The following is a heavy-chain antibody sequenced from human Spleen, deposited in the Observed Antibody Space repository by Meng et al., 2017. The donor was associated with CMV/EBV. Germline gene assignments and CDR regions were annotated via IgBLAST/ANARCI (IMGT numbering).Heavy chain of an antibody. J-gene: IGHJ5*02. Sequence: GCVSSGDSYWSWNRQTPGKGLEWIGYIYYSRTTYYTPTIEGRLTIAMDKSGKQFSLKLSSVTAADTAVYYCAGAWGPYSNYRGWFDPWGQGTLVTVSS. V-gene: IGHV4-30-4*01. D-gene: IGHD4-11*01. CDR3: AGAWGPYSNYRGWFDP. CDR1: GCVSSGDSY. CDR2: IYYSRTT.